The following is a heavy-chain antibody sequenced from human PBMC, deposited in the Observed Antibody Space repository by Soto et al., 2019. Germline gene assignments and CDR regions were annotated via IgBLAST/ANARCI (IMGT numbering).Heavy chain of an antibody. Sequence: QVQLVESGGGVVQPGRSRRLSCAASGFTFSSYAMHWVRQAPGKGLEWVAVISYDGSNKYYADSVKGRFTISRDNSKNTLYLQMNSLRAEDTAVYYCARVPYYDILTGYPFDPWGQGTLVTVSS. CDR3: ARVPYYDILTGYPFDP. J-gene: IGHJ5*02. D-gene: IGHD3-9*01. CDR1: GFTFSSYA. CDR2: ISYDGSNK. V-gene: IGHV3-30-3*01.